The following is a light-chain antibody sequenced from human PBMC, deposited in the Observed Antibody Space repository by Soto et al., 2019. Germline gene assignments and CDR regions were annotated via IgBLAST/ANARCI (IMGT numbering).Light chain of an antibody. V-gene: IGKV4-1*01. J-gene: IGKJ1*01. Sequence: DIVMTQSPDSLAVSLGERATINCKSSQSVLYSSNNKNYLAWYQQKPGQPPKLLIYWASTRESGVPDRFSGRGSGTDFTLPISSLQAEDVAVYYCQQYYSTLWTFGQGTKVEIK. CDR2: WAS. CDR1: QSVLYSSNNKNY. CDR3: QQYYSTLWT.